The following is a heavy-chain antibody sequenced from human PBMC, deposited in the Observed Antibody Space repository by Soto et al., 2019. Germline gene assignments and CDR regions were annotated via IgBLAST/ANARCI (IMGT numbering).Heavy chain of an antibody. Sequence: SETLSLTCTVSGGSIRSGDYYWSWIRQPPGKGLEWIGYIYYSGSTNYNPSLKSRVTISVDTSKNQFSLKLSSVTAADTAVYYCARRYGGNLDDWGQGTLVTVSS. D-gene: IGHD1-26*01. CDR2: IYYSGST. CDR1: GGSIRSGDYY. CDR3: ARRYGGNLDD. J-gene: IGHJ4*02. V-gene: IGHV4-61*08.